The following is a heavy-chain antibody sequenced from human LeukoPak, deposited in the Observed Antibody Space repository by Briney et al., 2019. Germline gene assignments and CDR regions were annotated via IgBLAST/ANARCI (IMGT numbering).Heavy chain of an antibody. V-gene: IGHV4-59*01. Sequence: SETLSVTCTVSGGSISSYYWSWIRQPPGKGLEWIGYIYYSGSTNYNPSLKSRVTISVDTSKNQFSLKLSSVTAADTAVYYCASAPRKYFDYWGQGTLVTVSS. J-gene: IGHJ4*02. CDR1: GGSISSYY. D-gene: IGHD1-14*01. CDR2: IYYSGST. CDR3: ASAPRKYFDY.